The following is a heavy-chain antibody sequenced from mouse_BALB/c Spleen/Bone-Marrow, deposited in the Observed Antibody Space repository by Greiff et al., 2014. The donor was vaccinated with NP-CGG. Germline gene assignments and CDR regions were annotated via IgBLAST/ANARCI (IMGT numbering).Heavy chain of an antibody. CDR3: ARGGANVDY. J-gene: IGHJ2*01. CDR1: GHTFTDHW. V-gene: IGHV1-69*01. CDR2: IDISDSYT. Sequence: VQLVEPGAELVMPGASVKMSCKASGHTFTDHWMHWVKQRPGQGLEWIGAIDISDSYTTYNQKFKGKATLTVDESSSTAYMQLSRLTSEDSAVYYCARGGANVDYWGQGTTLTVSS.